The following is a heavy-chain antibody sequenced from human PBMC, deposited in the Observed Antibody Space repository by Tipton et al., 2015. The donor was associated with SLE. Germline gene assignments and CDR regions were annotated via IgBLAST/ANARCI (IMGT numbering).Heavy chain of an antibody. V-gene: IGHV3-30*04. CDR3: ARDNYSHYPIDY. Sequence: SLRLSCAASGFSFRSYSMHWVRQAPGKGLEWVAIISYDGSDKYYADSVKGRFTISRDISKNTLYLQMNSLTTEDTAMYFCARDNYSHYPIDYWGQGTLVTVSS. J-gene: IGHJ4*02. D-gene: IGHD4-11*01. CDR2: ISYDGSDK. CDR1: GFSFRSYS.